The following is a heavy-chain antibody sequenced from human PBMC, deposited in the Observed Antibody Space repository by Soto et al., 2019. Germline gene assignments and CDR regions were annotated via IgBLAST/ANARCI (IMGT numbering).Heavy chain of an antibody. CDR2: ISAYNGNT. J-gene: IGHJ4*02. Sequence: QVQLVQSGAEVKKPGASVKVSCRASGYTFSTYGVNWVRQAPGQGLEWMGWISAYNGNTNYAQKFQGRVTMTTDTSTITAYMELRSLRSNDTAIYYCARDMTAAGTFPYPLDYWGQGTLVTVSA. D-gene: IGHD6-13*01. V-gene: IGHV1-18*01. CDR3: ARDMTAAGTFPYPLDY. CDR1: GYTFSTYG.